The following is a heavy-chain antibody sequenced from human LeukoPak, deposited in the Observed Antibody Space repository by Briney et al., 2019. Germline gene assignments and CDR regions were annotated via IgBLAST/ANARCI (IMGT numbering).Heavy chain of an antibody. CDR1: GFTFSSYA. V-gene: IGHV3-53*04. D-gene: IGHD4-17*01. J-gene: IGHJ4*02. CDR2: NYSGGST. Sequence: GGSLRLSCAASGFTFSSYAMSWVRQAPGKGLEWVSVNYSGGSTYYADSVKGRFTISRHNSKNTLYLQMNSLRGEDTAVYYCATIGGDYVSFDNWGQGTLVTVTS. CDR3: ATIGGDYVSFDN.